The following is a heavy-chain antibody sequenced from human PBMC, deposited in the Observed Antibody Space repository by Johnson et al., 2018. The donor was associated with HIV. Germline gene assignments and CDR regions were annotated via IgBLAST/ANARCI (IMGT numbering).Heavy chain of an antibody. J-gene: IGHJ3*02. Sequence: QVQLVESGGGVVQPGGSLRLSCAASRFTFSDYGMHWVRQAPGKGLEWVAFIHYDESNKYYADSVKGRFTISRDNSRNTLYLQLNTLRAADTAVYYCARDWDAYGAFDIWGQGTMVTVSS. CDR1: RFTFSDYG. CDR2: IHYDESNK. CDR3: ARDWDAYGAFDI. D-gene: IGHD1-26*01. V-gene: IGHV3-30*02.